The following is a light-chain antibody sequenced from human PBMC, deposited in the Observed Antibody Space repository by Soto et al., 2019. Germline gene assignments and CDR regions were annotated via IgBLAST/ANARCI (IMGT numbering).Light chain of an antibody. V-gene: IGKV3-20*01. J-gene: IGKJ2*01. Sequence: EIVLTQSPGTLSLSPGDRATLSCRASQSFNSIYLAWYQQKPGQAPRLLIYGASSRATGIPDRFSGSGSGTDFTLTISRLEPEDFAVYYCQRYNNWPEYTFGQGTKVDIK. CDR2: GAS. CDR1: QSFNSIY. CDR3: QRYNNWPEYT.